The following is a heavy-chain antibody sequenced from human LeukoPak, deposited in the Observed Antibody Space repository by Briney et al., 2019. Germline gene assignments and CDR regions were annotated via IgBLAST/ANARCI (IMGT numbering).Heavy chain of an antibody. J-gene: IGHJ4*02. CDR3: ASLYSSSWYGTPPDY. V-gene: IGHV4-34*01. CDR1: GGSFSGYY. Sequence: SETLSLTCAVYGGSFSGYYWSWIRQPPGKGLEWIGEINHSGSTNYNPSLKSRVTISVDTSKNQFFLKLSSVTAADTAVYYCASLYSSSWYGTPPDYWGQGTLVTVSS. D-gene: IGHD6-13*01. CDR2: INHSGST.